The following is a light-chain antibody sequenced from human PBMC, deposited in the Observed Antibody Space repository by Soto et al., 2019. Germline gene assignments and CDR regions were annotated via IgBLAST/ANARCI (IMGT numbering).Light chain of an antibody. CDR3: QQIYSAPPT. J-gene: IGKJ4*01. CDR1: QSITTY. CDR2: AAS. Sequence: DIQMTQSPSSLSASVGDRVTITCRASQSITTYLNWYRQKPGKAPNLLIYAASSLQSGVPSRFSGSGSETAFTLSISSLQPEDFATYFCQQIYSAPPTFGGGTKVEIK. V-gene: IGKV1-39*01.